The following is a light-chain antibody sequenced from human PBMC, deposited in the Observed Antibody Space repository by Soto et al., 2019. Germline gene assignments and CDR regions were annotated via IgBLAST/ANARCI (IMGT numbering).Light chain of an antibody. V-gene: IGKV3-15*01. J-gene: IGKJ4*01. CDR2: GAS. CDR3: QQYNDWPLT. CDR1: QTLYNN. Sequence: EIVMTQSPATLSVSPGGRATLSCRASQTLYNNLAWYQQKLGQAPRLLIYGASARATDIPARFSGSGSGTEFTLTISGLQSEDFAIYYCQQYNDWPLTFGGGTKVEIK.